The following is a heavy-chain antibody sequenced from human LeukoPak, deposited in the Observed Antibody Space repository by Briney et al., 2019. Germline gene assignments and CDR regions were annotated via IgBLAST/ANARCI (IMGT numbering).Heavy chain of an antibody. CDR2: ISGSGSDT. Sequence: GGSLRLSCAASGLTFTNYAMYWVRQAPGKGLEWVSAISGSGSDTFYADSVKGRFTISRDNSRNTLYLQMNSLRAEDTAVYYCAKDSLRWSYFYYGMDVWGQGTTVTVSS. CDR3: AKDSLRWSYFYYGMDV. J-gene: IGHJ6*02. V-gene: IGHV3-23*01. CDR1: GLTFTNYA. D-gene: IGHD4-23*01.